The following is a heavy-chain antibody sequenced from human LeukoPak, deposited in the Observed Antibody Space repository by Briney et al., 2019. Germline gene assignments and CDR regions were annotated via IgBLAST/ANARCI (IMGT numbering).Heavy chain of an antibody. Sequence: SETLSLTCAVYGGSFSGYYWSWIRQPPGKGLEWIGEIDHSGNTNYNPSLKSRVTISVDTSKNQFSLKLSSVTAADTAVYYCARSQYDFCMDVWGKGTTVTVSS. CDR3: ARSQYDFCMDV. D-gene: IGHD3-3*01. CDR1: GGSFSGYY. J-gene: IGHJ6*03. V-gene: IGHV4-34*01. CDR2: IDHSGNT.